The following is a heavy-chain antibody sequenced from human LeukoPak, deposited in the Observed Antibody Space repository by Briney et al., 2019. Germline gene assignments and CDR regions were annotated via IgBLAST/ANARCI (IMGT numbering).Heavy chain of an antibody. J-gene: IGHJ4*02. CDR1: GFTFSSYW. Sequence: GGSLRLSCAASGFTFSSYWMHWVRQAPGKGLEWVAVISYDGSKEYYADSVKGRFTMSRDNSKNTVSLQMNSLRAEDTAIYYCAKALVDTSMVSVDYWGQGTLVTVSS. CDR2: ISYDGSKE. V-gene: IGHV3-30*18. D-gene: IGHD5-18*01. CDR3: AKALVDTSMVSVDY.